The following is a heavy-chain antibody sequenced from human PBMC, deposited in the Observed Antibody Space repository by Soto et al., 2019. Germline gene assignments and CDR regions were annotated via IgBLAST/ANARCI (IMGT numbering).Heavy chain of an antibody. CDR1: GFSFSSYA. CDR2: MSYDGINK. J-gene: IGHJ4*02. D-gene: IGHD3-10*01. CDR3: ASLYYYSLTKYLDY. V-gene: IGHV3-30-3*01. Sequence: QVQLVESGGGVVQPGRSLRLSCAASGFSFSSYAMHWVRRAPGKGLEWVAVMSYDGINKYYADFVKGRFTISRDNSKNMLYLQMVRLIAADTAVYYCASLYYYSLTKYLDYWGQGTVVTVSS.